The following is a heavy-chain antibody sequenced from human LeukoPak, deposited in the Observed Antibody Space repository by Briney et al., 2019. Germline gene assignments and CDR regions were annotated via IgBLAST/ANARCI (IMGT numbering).Heavy chain of an antibody. CDR1: GFTFSSYA. V-gene: IGHV3-30-3*01. D-gene: IGHD1-26*01. J-gene: IGHJ4*02. CDR2: ISYDGSNK. Sequence: GGSLRLSCAASGFTFSSYAMHWVRQAPGKGLEWVAVISYDGSNKYYADSVKGRFTISRDNSKDTLYLQMNSLRAEDTAVYYCARDGSYYFDYWGQGTLVTVSS. CDR3: ARDGSYYFDY.